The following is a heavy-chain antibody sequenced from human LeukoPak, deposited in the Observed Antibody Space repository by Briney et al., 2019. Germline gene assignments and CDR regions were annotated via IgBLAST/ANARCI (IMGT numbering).Heavy chain of an antibody. CDR3: ARRVTLGGMDV. J-gene: IGHJ6*02. V-gene: IGHV3-30-3*01. CDR1: GFTFSSYA. CDR2: ISYDGSNK. Sequence: GGSLRLSCAASGFTFSSYAMHWVRQAPGKGLEWVAVISYDGSNKYYADSVKGRFTISRDNSKNTLYLQMNSLRAEDTAVYYCARRVTLGGMDVWGQGTTVTVSS.